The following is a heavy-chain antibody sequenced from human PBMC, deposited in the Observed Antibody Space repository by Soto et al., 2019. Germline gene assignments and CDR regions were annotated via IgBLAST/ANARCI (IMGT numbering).Heavy chain of an antibody. V-gene: IGHV3-23*01. J-gene: IGHJ4*02. D-gene: IGHD1-26*01. CDR1: GFTFSSYA. Sequence: PGGSLRLSCAASGFTFSSYAMSWVRQAPGKGLEWVSTISGSGGSTCYADSVKGRFTVSRDNSKNTLYVQMNSLRADDTAVYFCAKDPIVGAMKHYFDYWGQGTLVTVSS. CDR3: AKDPIVGAMKHYFDY. CDR2: ISGSGGST.